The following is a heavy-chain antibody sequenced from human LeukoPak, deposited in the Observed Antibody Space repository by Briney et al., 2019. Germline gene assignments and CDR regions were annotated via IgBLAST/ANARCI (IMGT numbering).Heavy chain of an antibody. V-gene: IGHV3-74*01. Sequence: GGSLRLSCAASGFTFSNYWMHWVRQVPGKGLVWVARINTDGSNKSYADSVMGRFTISRDNAKNTMYRQMNSLRAEDTAVYYCVRALGSYSDYWGQGTLVTVSS. CDR3: VRALGSYSDY. D-gene: IGHD1-26*01. CDR2: INTDGSNK. CDR1: GFTFSNYW. J-gene: IGHJ4*02.